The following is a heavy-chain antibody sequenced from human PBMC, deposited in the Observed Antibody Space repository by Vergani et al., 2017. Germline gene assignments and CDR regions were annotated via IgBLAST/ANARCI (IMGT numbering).Heavy chain of an antibody. Sequence: EVQLVESGGGLVKPGGSLRLSCAASGFTFSSYSMNWVRQAPGKGLEWVSSISSSSSYIYYADSVKGRFTISRDNAKNSLYLQMNSLRAEDTAVYYCARLQLRYFDWPKGGWFDPWGQGTLVTVSS. J-gene: IGHJ5*02. D-gene: IGHD3-9*01. CDR2: ISSSSSYI. CDR3: ARLQLRYFDWPKGGWFDP. V-gene: IGHV3-21*01. CDR1: GFTFSSYS.